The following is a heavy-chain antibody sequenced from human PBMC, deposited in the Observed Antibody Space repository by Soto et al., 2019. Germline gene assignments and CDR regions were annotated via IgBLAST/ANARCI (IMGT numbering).Heavy chain of an antibody. V-gene: IGHV3-30*18. CDR1: GFTFSSYG. D-gene: IGHD6-13*01. CDR2: ISYDGSNK. J-gene: IGHJ5*02. Sequence: VQLVESGGGVVQPGRSLRLSCAASGFTFSSYGMHWVRQAPGKGLEWVAVISYDGSNKYYADSVKGRFTISRDNSKNTLYLQMNSLRAEDTAVYYCAKDFYSSPPFDPWGQGTLVTVSS. CDR3: AKDFYSSPPFDP.